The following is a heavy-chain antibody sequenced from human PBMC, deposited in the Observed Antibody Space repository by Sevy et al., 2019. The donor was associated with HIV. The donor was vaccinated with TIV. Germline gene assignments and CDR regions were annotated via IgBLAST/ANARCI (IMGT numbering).Heavy chain of an antibody. J-gene: IGHJ3*02. CDR2: TKYDGSDK. CDR1: GFTFNSYW. D-gene: IGHD2-15*01. CDR3: AREGYGFDI. Sequence: GGSLRLSCAASGFTFNSYWMSWVRQAPGKGLEWVANTKYDGSDKYYVGSVRGRFTISRDNDKKSLYLRMNSLGAEDTAVYYCAREGYGFDIWGQGTMVTVSS. V-gene: IGHV3-7*01.